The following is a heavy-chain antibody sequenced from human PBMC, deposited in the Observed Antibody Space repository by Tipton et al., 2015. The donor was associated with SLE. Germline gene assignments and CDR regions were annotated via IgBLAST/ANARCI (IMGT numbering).Heavy chain of an antibody. CDR1: GGSISRYY. V-gene: IGHV4-34*01. CDR3: ARGPSGDYYYYMDV. Sequence: GLVKPSETLSLTCTVSGGSISRYYWSWIRQPPGRGLEWIGEVSHTGNTNYDPSLKSRVTISVDSSKNQISLKLTSVTAADTAVYYCARGPSGDYYYYMDVWGKGTTVTVFS. D-gene: IGHD3-3*01. J-gene: IGHJ6*03. CDR2: VSHTGNT.